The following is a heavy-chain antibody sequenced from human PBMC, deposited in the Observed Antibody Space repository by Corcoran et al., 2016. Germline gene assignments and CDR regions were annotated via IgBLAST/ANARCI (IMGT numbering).Heavy chain of an antibody. V-gene: IGHV1-18*01. J-gene: IGHJ6*02. CDR3: ARDSIAALAYYDYGMDV. D-gene: IGHD6-6*01. CDR1: GYTFTSYG. CDR2: ISAYNGNT. Sequence: QVQLVQSGAEVKKPGASVKGSCKASGYTFTSYGISWVRQAPGQGLEWRGWISAYNGNTNYAQKLQGRDTMTTDTSTSTAYMELRSLRSDDTAVYYCARDSIAALAYYDYGMDVWGQGTTVTVSS.